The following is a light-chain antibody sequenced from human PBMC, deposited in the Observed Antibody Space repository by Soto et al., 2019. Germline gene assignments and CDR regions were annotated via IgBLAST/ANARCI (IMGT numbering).Light chain of an antibody. Sequence: EIVMTQSPATLSVSPGGRATLSCRASQSVKSYLAWYQQRPGQPPRLLIYGASTRATGIPARFSGSGSGTEFSLTISGLQSEDFEVYFCQQYNTWPPRYTFGQGTKLEI. CDR1: QSVKSY. V-gene: IGKV3-15*01. CDR3: QQYNTWPPRYT. J-gene: IGKJ2*01. CDR2: GAS.